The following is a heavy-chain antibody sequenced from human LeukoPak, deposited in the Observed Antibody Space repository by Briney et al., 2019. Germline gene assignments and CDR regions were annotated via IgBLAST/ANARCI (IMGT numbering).Heavy chain of an antibody. D-gene: IGHD6-19*01. CDR2: IYHSGST. CDR1: DGSISSSSYY. CDR3: ARVAAVASTSPWDY. V-gene: IGHV4-39*07. Sequence: SETLSLTCTVSDGSISSSSYYWGWIRQPPGKGLEWIGSIYHSGSTYYNPSLKSRVTISVDTSKNQFSLKLSSVTAADTAVYYCARVAAVASTSPWDYWGQGTLVTVSS. J-gene: IGHJ4*02.